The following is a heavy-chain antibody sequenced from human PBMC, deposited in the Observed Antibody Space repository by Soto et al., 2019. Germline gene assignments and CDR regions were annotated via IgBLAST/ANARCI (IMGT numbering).Heavy chain of an antibody. V-gene: IGHV1-69*06. CDR2: IIPIFGTA. CDR3: AMTAFGDYLGFDY. J-gene: IGHJ4*02. Sequence: QVQLVQSGAEVTKPGSSVKVSCKASGGTFSSYAISWVRKAPEQGLECMGGIIPIFGTANYAQKFQGRVKITADKSTGSAYMELSSLRSEDTAAYYCAMTAFGDYLGFDYWGQGTLVTVS. CDR1: GGTFSSYA. D-gene: IGHD4-17*01.